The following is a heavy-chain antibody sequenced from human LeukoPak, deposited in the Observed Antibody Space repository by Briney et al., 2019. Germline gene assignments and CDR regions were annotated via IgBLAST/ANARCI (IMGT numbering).Heavy chain of an antibody. CDR1: GFTFSSYS. CDR2: ISSSSSYI. CDR3: AREALGYCSGGSCYRDAFDI. J-gene: IGHJ3*02. D-gene: IGHD2-15*01. V-gene: IGHV3-21*01. Sequence: PGGSLRLSCAASGFTFSSYSMNWVRQAPGKGLEWVSSISSSSSYIYYADSVKGRFTISRDNAKNSLYLQMNSLRAEDTAVYYCAREALGYCSGGSCYRDAFDIWGQGTMVTVSS.